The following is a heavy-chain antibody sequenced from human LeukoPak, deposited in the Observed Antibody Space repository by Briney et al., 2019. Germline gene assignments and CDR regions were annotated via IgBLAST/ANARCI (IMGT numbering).Heavy chain of an antibody. D-gene: IGHD6-19*01. V-gene: IGHV1-2*02. Sequence: ASVKVSCKASGYTFTDYYIHLVRQAPGQGLEWTGWINPNSGGTNSAQKFQGRVTMTRDTSISTAYMELSSLRSDDTAVYYCASGMAVAGLRYFDLWGRGALVTVSS. CDR2: INPNSGGT. CDR1: GYTFTDYY. CDR3: ASGMAVAGLRYFDL. J-gene: IGHJ2*01.